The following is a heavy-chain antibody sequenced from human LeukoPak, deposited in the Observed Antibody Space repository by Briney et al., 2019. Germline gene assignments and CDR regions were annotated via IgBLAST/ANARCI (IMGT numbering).Heavy chain of an antibody. Sequence: TPSETLSLTCAVYGGSFSGYYWNWIRQAPGKGLEWIGEINHSGSTRYNPSLKSRLTMSVDTSRNQFSLNLDSVTAADTAVYYCARYRAFDIWGQGTMVTVSS. CDR2: INHSGST. CDR1: GGSFSGYY. V-gene: IGHV4-34*10. J-gene: IGHJ3*02. CDR3: ARYRAFDI.